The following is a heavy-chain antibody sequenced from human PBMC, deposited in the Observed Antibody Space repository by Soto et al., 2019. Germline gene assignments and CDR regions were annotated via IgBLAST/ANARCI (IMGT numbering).Heavy chain of an antibody. D-gene: IGHD3-10*01. CDR2: IIPTLGIA. Sequence: SVKVSCKASGGTFSSYTISWVRQAPGQGLEWMGRIIPTLGIANYAQKFQGRVTITADKSTSTAYMELSSLRSEDTAVYYCARRLASYGAFDIWGQGTMVTVSS. V-gene: IGHV1-69*02. J-gene: IGHJ3*02. CDR1: GGTFSSYT. CDR3: ARRLASYGAFDI.